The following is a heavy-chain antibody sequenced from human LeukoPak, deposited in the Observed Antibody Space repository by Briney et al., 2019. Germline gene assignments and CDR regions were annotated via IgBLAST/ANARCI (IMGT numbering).Heavy chain of an antibody. CDR1: GFTFSSYW. CDR3: TTDSETAYDSSGYYNY. V-gene: IGHV3-7*01. D-gene: IGHD3-22*01. J-gene: IGHJ4*02. Sequence: QAGGSLRLSCAASGFTFSSYWMSWVRQAPGKGLEWVANIKQDGSEKYYVDSVKGRFTISRDNTKNSLYLQMNSLRAEDTAVYYCTTDSETAYDSSGYYNYWGQGTLVTVSS. CDR2: IKQDGSEK.